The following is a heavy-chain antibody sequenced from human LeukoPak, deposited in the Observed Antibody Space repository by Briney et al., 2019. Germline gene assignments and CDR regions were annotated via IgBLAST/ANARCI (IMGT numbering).Heavy chain of an antibody. J-gene: IGHJ3*01. CDR2: IHYSGST. CDR3: VRTRLSDHIVPAAERADDACV. D-gene: IGHD2-2*01. Sequence: PSETLSLTCTVSGGSISSSRYYWSWIRQPPGKGLEWIGSIHYSGSTYYNPSLKSRVTVSVDTSENQFSLKLSSVAAADTAVYFCVRTRLSDHIVPAAERADDACVWGQGTMVTVSS. CDR1: GGSISSSRYY. V-gene: IGHV4-39*07.